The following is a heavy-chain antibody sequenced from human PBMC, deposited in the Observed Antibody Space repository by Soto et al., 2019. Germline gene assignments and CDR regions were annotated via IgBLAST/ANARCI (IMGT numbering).Heavy chain of an antibody. CDR1: GFTFSSYG. J-gene: IGHJ4*02. Sequence: SGGSLRLSCAASGFTFSSYGMHWVRQAPGKGLEWVAVISYDGSNKYYADSVKGRFTISRDNSKNTLYLQMNSLRAEDTAVYYCAKDIGRCSGGSCLWGQGTLVTVSS. V-gene: IGHV3-30*18. D-gene: IGHD2-15*01. CDR2: ISYDGSNK. CDR3: AKDIGRCSGGSCL.